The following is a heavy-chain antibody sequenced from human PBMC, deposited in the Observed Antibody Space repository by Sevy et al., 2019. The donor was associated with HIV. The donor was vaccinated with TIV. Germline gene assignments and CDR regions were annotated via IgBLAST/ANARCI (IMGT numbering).Heavy chain of an antibody. D-gene: IGHD6-19*01. CDR3: ARGGGNGWYYFDY. V-gene: IGHV1-69*13. J-gene: IGHJ4*02. CDR1: GGTFSSYG. CDR2: IIPILGTV. Sequence: ASVKVSCKASGGTFSSYGISWVRQAPGQGLEWMGGIIPILGTVNYAQKFQGRVTITAAESTKTAYMELSSLRFEDTAVYYCARGGGNGWYYFDYWGQETLVTVSS.